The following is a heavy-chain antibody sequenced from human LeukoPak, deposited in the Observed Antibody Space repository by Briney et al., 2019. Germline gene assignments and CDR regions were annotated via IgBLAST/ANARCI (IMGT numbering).Heavy chain of an antibody. J-gene: IGHJ4*02. D-gene: IGHD3-22*01. Sequence: GGSLRLSFAASGFTFSTYSMNWVRQAPGKGLEWISYITRSSDTIHYADSVKGRFTVSRDNAKNPLSLQMNSLRAEDTAVYYCARVYTSGYSLDYWGQGTLVTVSS. CDR1: GFTFSTYS. CDR3: ARVYTSGYSLDY. V-gene: IGHV3-48*04. CDR2: ITRSSDTI.